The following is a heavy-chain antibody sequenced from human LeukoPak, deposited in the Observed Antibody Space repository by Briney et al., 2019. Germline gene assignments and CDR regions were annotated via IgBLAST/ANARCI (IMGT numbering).Heavy chain of an antibody. CDR2: ISNSSSTR. D-gene: IGHD3-10*01. Sequence: GGSLRLSCDASGFIFSDYYMSWVRQAPGKGLEWISYISNSSSTRYYAHSVKGRFTISRDNAKNSLYLQMNSLRAEDTAVYYCARCGDGLPCDFDYWGQGTLVTVSS. V-gene: IGHV3-11*04. J-gene: IGHJ4*02. CDR1: GFIFSDYY. CDR3: ARCGDGLPCDFDY.